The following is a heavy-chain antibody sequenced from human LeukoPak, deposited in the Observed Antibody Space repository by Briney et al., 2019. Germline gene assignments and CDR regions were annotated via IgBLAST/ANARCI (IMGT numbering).Heavy chain of an antibody. V-gene: IGHV1-2*02. CDR3: ASEVGATWAYFDY. D-gene: IGHD1-26*01. J-gene: IGHJ4*02. CDR1: GYTFTGYY. CDR2: INPDSGGT. Sequence: ASVKVSCKASGYTFTGYYMHWVRQAPGQGLEWMGWINPDSGGTNYAQKFQGRVTMTRDTSISTAYMDLGRLRSADTAVYYCASEVGATWAYFDYWGQGTLVIVSS.